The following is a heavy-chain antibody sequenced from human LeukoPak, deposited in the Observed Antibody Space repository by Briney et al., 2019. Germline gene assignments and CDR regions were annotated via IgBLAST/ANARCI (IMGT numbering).Heavy chain of an antibody. J-gene: IGHJ3*02. CDR1: GFSFSSYA. V-gene: IGHV3-23*01. D-gene: IGHD5-12*01. Sequence: GGSLRLSCVVSGFSFSSYAMAWVRQAPGKGLEWVSSISAGGRTYYADSVKGRFTISRDNSKNTLYLQMNSLRAEDTAVYYCARETWIKAFDIWGQGTMVTVSS. CDR3: ARETWIKAFDI. CDR2: ISAGGRT.